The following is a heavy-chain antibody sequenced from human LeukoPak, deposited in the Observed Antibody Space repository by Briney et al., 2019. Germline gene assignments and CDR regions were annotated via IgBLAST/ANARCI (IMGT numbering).Heavy chain of an antibody. J-gene: IGHJ3*02. D-gene: IGHD4-11*01. CDR1: GGSISSYY. Sequence: SETLSLTCTVSGGSISSYYWSWIRQPPGKGLEWIGYIYYSGSTNYNPSLKSRVTISVDTSKNQFSLKLSSVAAADTAVYYCARETVDYSNYVHNNHDAFDIWGQGTMVTVSS. CDR2: IYYSGST. V-gene: IGHV4-59*01. CDR3: ARETVDYSNYVHNNHDAFDI.